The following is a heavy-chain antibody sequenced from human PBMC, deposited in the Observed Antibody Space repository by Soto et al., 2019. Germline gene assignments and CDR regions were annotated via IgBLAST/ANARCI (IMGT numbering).Heavy chain of an antibody. D-gene: IGHD6-13*01. CDR1: GGSISSSSYY. V-gene: IGHV4-39*01. J-gene: IGHJ4*02. Sequence: QLQLQESGPGLVKPSETLSLTCTVSGGSISSSSYYWGWIRQPPGKGLEWIGSIYYSGSTYYNPSLKSRVTISVDTSKNQFSLKLSSVTAADTAVYYCARLRSAAAGRSLYYFDYWGQGTLVTVSS. CDR2: IYYSGST. CDR3: ARLRSAAAGRSLYYFDY.